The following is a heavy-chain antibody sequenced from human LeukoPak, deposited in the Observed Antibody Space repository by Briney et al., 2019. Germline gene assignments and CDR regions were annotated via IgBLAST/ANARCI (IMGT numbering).Heavy chain of an antibody. V-gene: IGHV1-8*01. CDR1: GYTFTSYD. CDR3: ARGFRDSSGRKPDY. J-gene: IGHJ4*02. Sequence: ASVKVSCKASGYTFTSYDINWMRQATGQGLEWIGWMNPNSGNTGYAQKFQDRVTMTRNTSIKTAYMELSSLRSEDMAVYYCARGFRDSSGRKPDYWGQGTLVTVFS. D-gene: IGHD3-22*01. CDR2: MNPNSGNT.